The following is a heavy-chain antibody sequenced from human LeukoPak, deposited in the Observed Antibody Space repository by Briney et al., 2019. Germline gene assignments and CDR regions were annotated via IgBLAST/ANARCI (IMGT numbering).Heavy chain of an antibody. Sequence: GGSLRLSCVASGFTISANFMSWVRQDPGKGREWVSVIYSGGKTEYADSVKGRFTISRDSSKNTLFLQMNGLRADDTAVYYCARENGRGVISPYFDYWGQGTLVTVSS. CDR2: IYSGGKT. D-gene: IGHD3-10*01. V-gene: IGHV3-66*01. J-gene: IGHJ4*02. CDR3: ARENGRGVISPYFDY. CDR1: GFTISANF.